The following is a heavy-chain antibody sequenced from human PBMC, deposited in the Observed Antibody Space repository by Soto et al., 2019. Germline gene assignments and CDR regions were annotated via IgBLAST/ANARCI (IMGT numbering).Heavy chain of an antibody. D-gene: IGHD3-3*01. CDR3: ARWSYLDY. CDR1: GSSFGSYA. V-gene: IGHV3-23*01. J-gene: IGHJ4*02. CDR2: ISGSDGKT. Sequence: VGSLRLSCAASGSSFGSYALSWVRQAPGKGLEWVSTISGSDGKTFYADSEKGRFSISRDTSQSTLYPQMNSLRADDTAMYYCARWSYLDYWGQGTRVTSPQ.